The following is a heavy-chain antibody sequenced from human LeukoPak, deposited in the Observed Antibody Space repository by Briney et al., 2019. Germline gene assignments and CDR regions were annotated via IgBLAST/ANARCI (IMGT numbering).Heavy chain of an antibody. D-gene: IGHD6-13*01. CDR3: ARESAGIAAAGTPWFDP. J-gene: IGHJ5*02. CDR2: INPSGGST. CDR1: GYTFTSYY. V-gene: IGHV1-46*01. Sequence: ASVKVSCKASGYTFTSYYMHWVRQAPGQGLEWMGIINPSGGSTSYAQKFQGRVTMTRDTSTSTVYMELSSPRSEDTAVYYCARESAGIAAAGTPWFDPWGQGTLVTVSS.